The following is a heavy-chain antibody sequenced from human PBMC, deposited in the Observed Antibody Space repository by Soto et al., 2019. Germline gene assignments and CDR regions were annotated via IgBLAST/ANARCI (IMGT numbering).Heavy chain of an antibody. J-gene: IGHJ4*02. V-gene: IGHV3-30*18. D-gene: IGHD3-22*01. CDR1: GFTFSSYG. CDR2: ISYDGRNK. CDR3: AKDYYDSSRATATAFDY. Sequence: QVQLVESGGGVVQPGRSLRLSCAASGFTFSSYGMHWVRQAPGKGLEWVAVISYDGRNKYYADSVKGRFTISRDNSKNPLYLQMNSLRAEDTAVYYCAKDYYDSSRATATAFDYWGQGTLVTVSS.